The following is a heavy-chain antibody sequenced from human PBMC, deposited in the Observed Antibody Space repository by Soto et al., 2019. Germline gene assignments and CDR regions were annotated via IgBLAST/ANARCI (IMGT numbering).Heavy chain of an antibody. D-gene: IGHD7-27*01. CDR2: ISYDGSNK. Sequence: GGSLRLSCAASGFTFSSYAMHWVRQAPGKGLEWVAVISYDGSNKYYADSVKGRFTISRDNSENTLYLQMNSLRAEDTAVYYCARDRETGDPSPDAFDIWGQGTMVTVSS. J-gene: IGHJ3*02. CDR3: ARDRETGDPSPDAFDI. V-gene: IGHV3-30*04. CDR1: GFTFSSYA.